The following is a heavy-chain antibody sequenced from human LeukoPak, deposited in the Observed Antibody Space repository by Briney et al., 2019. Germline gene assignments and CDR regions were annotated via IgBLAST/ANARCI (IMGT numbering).Heavy chain of an antibody. CDR1: GYTFTSYG. CDR2: ISAYNGNT. Sequence: GASVKVSCKASGYTFTSYGISWVRQAPGQGLEWMGWISAYNGNTNYAQKLQGRVTMTTDTSTSTAYMELRSLRSDDTAVYYCARDVRLEGMITFGGVIDPAFGYWGQGTLVTVSS. J-gene: IGHJ4*02. CDR3: ARDVRLEGMITFGGVIDPAFGY. D-gene: IGHD3-16*02. V-gene: IGHV1-18*01.